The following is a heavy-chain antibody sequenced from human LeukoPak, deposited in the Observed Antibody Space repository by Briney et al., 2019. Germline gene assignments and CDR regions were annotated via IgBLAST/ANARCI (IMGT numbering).Heavy chain of an antibody. V-gene: IGHV1-46*01. J-gene: IGHJ5*02. CDR3: AKDLRWDHPGLDP. D-gene: IGHD4-23*01. CDR2: INPGGGST. CDR1: GYSFISYY. Sequence: GASVKVSCKASGYSFISYYMHWVRQAPGQGLEWMGIINPGGGSTSYAQKFQDRVTMTRDTSTSTVYMELNSLRSEDTAVYYCAKDLRWDHPGLDPWGQGTLVIVSS.